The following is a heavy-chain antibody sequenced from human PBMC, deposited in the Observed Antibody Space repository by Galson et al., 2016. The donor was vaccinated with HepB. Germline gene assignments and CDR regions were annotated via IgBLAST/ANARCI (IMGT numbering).Heavy chain of an antibody. CDR1: EFTFSSAW. V-gene: IGHV3-15*01. CDR3: STEWAYYDRRSYYLDY. Sequence: SLRLSCASSEFTFSSAWMSWVRQTPGKGLEWVGRIKSKTEGGTTDYAAPVKGRFTIPRDDSKNTLYLQMNSLKIEDTAVYYCSTEWAYYDRRSYYLDYWGLGTLVSVSS. CDR2: IKSKTEGGTT. D-gene: IGHD3-22*01. J-gene: IGHJ4*02.